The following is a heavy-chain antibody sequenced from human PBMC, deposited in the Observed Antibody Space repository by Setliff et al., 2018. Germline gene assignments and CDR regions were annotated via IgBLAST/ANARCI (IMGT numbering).Heavy chain of an antibody. V-gene: IGHV4-34*01. J-gene: IGHJ4*02. CDR1: GGSFSGYY. D-gene: IGHD2-21*01. Sequence: SETLSLTCAVYGGSFSGYYWSWIRQPPGKGLEWIGSIYYSGSTYYNPSLKSRVTISVDTSKNQFSLKLSSVTAADTAVYYCARLNTYSGAGRYWGQGTLVTVSS. CDR3: ARLNTYSGAGRY. CDR2: IYYSGST.